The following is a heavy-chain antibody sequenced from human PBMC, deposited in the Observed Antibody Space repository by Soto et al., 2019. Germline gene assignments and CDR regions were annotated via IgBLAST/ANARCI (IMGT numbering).Heavy chain of an antibody. V-gene: IGHV4-39*01. CDR3: ARQTKVTTFGAFDI. Sequence: QLQLQESGPGLVKPSETLSLTCTVSGGSISSSSYYWGWIRQPPGKGLEWIGSIYFSGSTYYNPSLKSRVTISVDTSKNQFSLKLSSVTAADTAVYYCARQTKVTTFGAFDIWGQGTMVTVSS. J-gene: IGHJ3*02. CDR1: GGSISSSSYY. CDR2: IYFSGST. D-gene: IGHD4-17*01.